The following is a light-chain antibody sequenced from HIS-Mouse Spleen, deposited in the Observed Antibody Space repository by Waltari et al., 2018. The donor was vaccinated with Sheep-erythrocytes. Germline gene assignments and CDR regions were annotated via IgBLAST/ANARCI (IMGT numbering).Light chain of an antibody. CDR1: SSDGGGYNY. Sequence: QSALTQPRPVSGSPGQSVTISCTGTSSDGGGYNYLSWSQQHPGKAPKLIIYDVSKRPSGVPDRFSGSKSGNTASLTISGLQAEDEADYYCCSYAGSYNHVFATGTKVTVL. CDR3: CSYAGSYNHV. J-gene: IGLJ1*01. V-gene: IGLV2-11*01. CDR2: DVS.